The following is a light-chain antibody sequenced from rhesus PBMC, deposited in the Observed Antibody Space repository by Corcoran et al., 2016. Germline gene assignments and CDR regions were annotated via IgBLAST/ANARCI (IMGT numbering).Light chain of an antibody. Sequence: DIQMTQSPSSLSASVGDRVTITCRASQGITNDLAWYQQKPGETPKLLIYEASCLQSGIPSRFSGSGSGTDFTLTISSLQSEDFATYYCQHYYSTPYSFGQGTKVEIK. V-gene: IGKV1-25*01. J-gene: IGKJ2*01. CDR2: EAS. CDR3: QHYYSTPYS. CDR1: QGITND.